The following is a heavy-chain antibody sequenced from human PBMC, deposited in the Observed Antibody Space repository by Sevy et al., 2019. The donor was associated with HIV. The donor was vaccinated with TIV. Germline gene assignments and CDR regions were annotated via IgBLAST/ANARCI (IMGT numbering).Heavy chain of an antibody. D-gene: IGHD6-13*01. Sequence: SLRLSCAASGFTFDDYAMHWVRQAPGKGLEWVSGISWNSGSIGYADSVKGRFTISRDNPKNSLYLQMNSLRAEDTALYYCAKDIIDGSWYYFDYWGQGTLVTVSS. CDR3: AKDIIDGSWYYFDY. CDR1: GFTFDDYA. CDR2: ISWNSGSI. J-gene: IGHJ4*02. V-gene: IGHV3-9*01.